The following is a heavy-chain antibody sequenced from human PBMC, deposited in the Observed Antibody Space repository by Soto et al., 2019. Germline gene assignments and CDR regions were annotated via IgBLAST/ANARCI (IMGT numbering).Heavy chain of an antibody. V-gene: IGHV3-53*01. J-gene: IGHJ5*02. CDR1: GLNVSYNY. D-gene: IGHD1-26*01. CDR3: ARDKTQGAGWFDP. Sequence: GSLSLSCAASGLNVSYNYMNCVLQAPGKGLEWVSVLYNSGTTYYAESVKGRFTIPRDNVKNTVYLEMNNLRVDDTAVYYCARDKTQGAGWFDPWGRGTLVTVSS. CDR2: LYNSGTT.